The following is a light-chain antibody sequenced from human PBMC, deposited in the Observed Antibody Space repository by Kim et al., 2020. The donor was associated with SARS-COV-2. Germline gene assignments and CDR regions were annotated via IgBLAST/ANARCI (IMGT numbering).Light chain of an antibody. V-gene: IGLV2-11*01. CDR3: CSYAGSYTFGV. Sequence: QSALTQPRSVSGSPGQSVTISCTGTISDVGGYNYVSWYQQHPGKAPKLMIYDVSKRPSGVPDRFSGSKSGNTASLTISGLQAEDEADYYCCSYAGSYTFGVFGGGTQLTVL. CDR1: ISDVGGYNY. J-gene: IGLJ2*01. CDR2: DVS.